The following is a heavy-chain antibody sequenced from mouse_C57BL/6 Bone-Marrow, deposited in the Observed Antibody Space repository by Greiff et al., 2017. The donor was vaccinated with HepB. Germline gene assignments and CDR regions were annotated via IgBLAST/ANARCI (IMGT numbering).Heavy chain of an antibody. J-gene: IGHJ4*01. CDR3: ARAYYSNYGAMDY. Sequence: EVKLVESGGGLVQPGGSLKLPCAASGFTFSDYYMYWVRQTPEKRLEWVAYISNGGGSTYYPDTVKGRFTISRDNAKNTLYLQMSRLKSDDTAMYYCARAYYSNYGAMDYWGQGTSVTVSS. V-gene: IGHV5-12*01. D-gene: IGHD2-5*01. CDR2: ISNGGGST. CDR1: GFTFSDYY.